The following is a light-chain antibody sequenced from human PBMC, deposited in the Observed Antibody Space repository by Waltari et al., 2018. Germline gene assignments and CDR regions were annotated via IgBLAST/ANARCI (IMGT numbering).Light chain of an antibody. CDR2: QDN. CDR3: QVWDSSNGV. Sequence: SYDLSQPPSMSVSPGQTARVTCSGDKLGDKYACWYPQKGGQSPVLVIYQDNKRPSGIPERFSGSNSGSTATRTSSGTQTADEAVYYCQVWDSSNGVFGGGTKLIVL. J-gene: IGLJ2*01. V-gene: IGLV3-1*01. CDR1: KLGDKY.